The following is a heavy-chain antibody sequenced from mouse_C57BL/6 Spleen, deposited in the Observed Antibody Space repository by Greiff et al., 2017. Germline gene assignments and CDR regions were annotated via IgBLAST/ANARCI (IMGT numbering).Heavy chain of an antibody. CDR3: ARHGYDYDYYAMDY. CDR2: ISNGGGST. Sequence: EVQGVESGGGLVQPGGSLKLSCAASGFTFSDYYMYWVRQTPEKRLEWVAYISNGGGSTYYPDTVKGRFTISRDNAKNTLYLQMSRLKSEDTAMYYCARHGYDYDYYAMDYWGQGTSVTVSS. CDR1: GFTFSDYY. V-gene: IGHV5-12*01. D-gene: IGHD2-4*01. J-gene: IGHJ4*01.